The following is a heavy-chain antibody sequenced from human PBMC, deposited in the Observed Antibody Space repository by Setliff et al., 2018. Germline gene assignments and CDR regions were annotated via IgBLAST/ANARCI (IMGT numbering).Heavy chain of an antibody. V-gene: IGHV4-39*07. J-gene: IGHJ4*02. CDR3: AKFGPLDLTGDWAFDN. CDR1: GGSITSHSYY. D-gene: IGHD7-27*01. Sequence: SETLSLTCTVSGGSITSHSYYWAWIRQPPGKGLEWTGSIYYDGRTFSHPSLRSRVTVSVDTSKNQFSLKLTSVTAADTAVYYCAKFGPLDLTGDWAFDNWGQGTLVTVSS. CDR2: IYYDGRT.